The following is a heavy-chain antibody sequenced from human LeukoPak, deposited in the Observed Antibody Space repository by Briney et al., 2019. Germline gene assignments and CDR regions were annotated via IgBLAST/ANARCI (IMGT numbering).Heavy chain of an antibody. V-gene: IGHV4-59*12. CDR2: IYYSGSS. D-gene: IGHD1-1*01. CDR1: GGSISSYY. J-gene: IGHJ4*02. Sequence: SETLSLTCTVSGGSISSYYWSWIRQPPGKGLEWIGYIYYSGSSYYNPSLKSRVTISVDTSKNQFSLKLSSVTAADTAVYYCARARARYLYYFDYWGQGTLVTVSS. CDR3: ARARARYLYYFDY.